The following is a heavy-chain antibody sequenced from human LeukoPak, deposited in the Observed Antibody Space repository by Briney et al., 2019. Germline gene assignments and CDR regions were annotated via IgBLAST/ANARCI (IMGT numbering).Heavy chain of an antibody. V-gene: IGHV3-48*03. Sequence: PGGSLRLSCAASGFTFSSYEMNWVRQAPGKGLEWVSYISSSGSTIYYADSVKGRFTISRDNAKNSLYLQMNRLRAEDTAVYYCARERSIDYDFWSGYFDGGGAFDIWGQGTMVTVSS. CDR1: GFTFSSYE. D-gene: IGHD3-3*01. CDR2: ISSSGSTI. CDR3: ARERSIDYDFWSGYFDGGGAFDI. J-gene: IGHJ3*02.